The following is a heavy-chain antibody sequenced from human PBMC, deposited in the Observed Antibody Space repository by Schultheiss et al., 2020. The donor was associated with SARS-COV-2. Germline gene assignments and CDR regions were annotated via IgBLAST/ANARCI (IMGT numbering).Heavy chain of an antibody. Sequence: GESLKISCAASGFTFSDYYMSWIRQAPGEGLEWVSFISSGGNTINYADSVKGRFTISRDSAKNSLYLQMNSLRAEDTAVYYCARGDTTYGLDVWGQGTTVTVSS. CDR2: ISSGGNTI. CDR3: ARGDTTYGLDV. J-gene: IGHJ6*02. CDR1: GFTFSDYY. D-gene: IGHD5-18*01. V-gene: IGHV3-11*04.